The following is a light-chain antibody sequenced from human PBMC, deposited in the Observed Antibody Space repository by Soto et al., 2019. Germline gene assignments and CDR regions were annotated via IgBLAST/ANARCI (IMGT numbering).Light chain of an antibody. V-gene: IGKV3-15*01. CDR1: QSVSSS. Sequence: EIVVTQSPATLSVSPGERVTLSCRASQSVSSSLAWYQQRPGQAPRLLIYDTSTRAAGIAARFSGSGSGTEFTLTISSLQSEDSAVYYCQQYAYRPPLTFGGGTKVEIK. J-gene: IGKJ4*01. CDR3: QQYAYRPPLT. CDR2: DTS.